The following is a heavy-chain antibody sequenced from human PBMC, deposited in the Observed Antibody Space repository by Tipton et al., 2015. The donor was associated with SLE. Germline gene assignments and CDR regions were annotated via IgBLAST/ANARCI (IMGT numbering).Heavy chain of an antibody. CDR1: GFTFSSYW. V-gene: IGHV3-74*01. D-gene: IGHD3-10*01. CDR2: INSYGSST. Sequence: SLRLSCAASGFTFSSYWMHWVRQAPGKGLVWVSRINSYGSSTSYADSVKGRFTISRDNAKNTLYLQMNSLRAEDTAVYYCARGRVVRGVTSFDPWGQGTLVTVSS. CDR3: ARGRVVRGVTSFDP. J-gene: IGHJ5*02.